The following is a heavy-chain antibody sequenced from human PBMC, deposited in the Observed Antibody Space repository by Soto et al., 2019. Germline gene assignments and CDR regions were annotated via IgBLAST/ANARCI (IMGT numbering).Heavy chain of an antibody. CDR2: ISAYNGNT. CDR1: GYTFTSYG. CDR3: ARVGSGYNWSDVGWFDP. J-gene: IGHJ5*02. V-gene: IGHV1-18*01. Sequence: ASVKVSCKASGYTFTSYGISWVRQAPGQGLEWMGWISAYNGNTNYAQKLQGRVTMTTDTSTSTAYMELRSLRSDDTAVYYCARVGSGYNWSDVGWFDPWGQGTLVTVSS. D-gene: IGHD1-1*01.